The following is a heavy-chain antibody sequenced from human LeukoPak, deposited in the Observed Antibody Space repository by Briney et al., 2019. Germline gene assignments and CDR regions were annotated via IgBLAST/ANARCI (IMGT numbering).Heavy chain of an antibody. CDR3: ASSPTYYCSSTSCYQNAFDI. CDR2: IYHSGST. CDR1: GYSISNGYY. Sequence: KPSETLSLTCAVSGYSISNGYYWGWIRQPPGKGLEWIGSIYHSGSTYYNPSLKSRVTISVDTSKNQFSLKLSSVTAAHTAVYYCASSPTYYCSSTSCYQNAFDIWGQGTMVTVSS. D-gene: IGHD2-2*01. V-gene: IGHV4-38-2*01. J-gene: IGHJ3*02.